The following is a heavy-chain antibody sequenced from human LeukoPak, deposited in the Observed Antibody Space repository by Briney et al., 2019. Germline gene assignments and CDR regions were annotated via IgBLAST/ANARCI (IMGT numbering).Heavy chain of an antibody. CDR2: ISDDGSNK. CDR1: KFTFSSYG. J-gene: IGHJ4*02. V-gene: IGHV3-30*18. D-gene: IGHD1-20*01. Sequence: GGSLRLSCAASKFTFSSYGMHWVRQAPGKGLEWVAVISDDGSNKYYADSVRGRFTISRDNSKNTLYLHMNSLRPEDTAVYYCAKSRHPYNWNDGAFFDYWGQGTLVTVSS. CDR3: AKSRHPYNWNDGAFFDY.